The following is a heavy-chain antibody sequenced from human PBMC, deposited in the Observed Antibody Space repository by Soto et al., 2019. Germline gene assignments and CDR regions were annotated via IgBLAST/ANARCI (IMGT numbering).Heavy chain of an antibody. CDR3: ARVKREADYKHDAFDI. CDR1: GYTFTGYY. D-gene: IGHD4-4*01. V-gene: IGHV1-2*04. J-gene: IGHJ3*02. Sequence: QVQLVQSGAEVKKPGASVKVSCKASGYTFTGYYMHWVRQAPGQGLEWMGWINPNSGGTNYAQKFKGWVTMTRDTTIRTAYLALSRLRSDDTTVYYCARVKREADYKHDAFDIWGEGTMVTVAS. CDR2: INPNSGGT.